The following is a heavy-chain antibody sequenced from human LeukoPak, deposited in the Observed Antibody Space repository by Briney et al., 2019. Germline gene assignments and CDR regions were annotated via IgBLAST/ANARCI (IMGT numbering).Heavy chain of an antibody. CDR1: GFTFSSYW. Sequence: PGGSLRLSCAASGFTFSSYWMSWVRQAPGKGLEWVANIKQDGSEKYYVDSVKGRFTISRDNAKNSLYLQMNSLRAEDTAVYYCASPRYCSSTSCYLFYWGQGTLVTVSS. D-gene: IGHD2-2*01. V-gene: IGHV3-7*01. J-gene: IGHJ4*02. CDR2: IKQDGSEK. CDR3: ASPRYCSSTSCYLFY.